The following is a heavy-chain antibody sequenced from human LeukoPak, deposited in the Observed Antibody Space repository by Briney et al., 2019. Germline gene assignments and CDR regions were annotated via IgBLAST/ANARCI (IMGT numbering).Heavy chain of an antibody. CDR3: AKVRYCSSTSCYIGEFAR. D-gene: IGHD2-2*02. CDR2: IRYDGSNK. Sequence: GGSLRLSCAASGFTFSSYGMHWVRQAPGKGLEWVAFIRYDGSNKYYADSVKGRFTISRDNSKNTLYLQMNSLRAEDTAVYYCAKVRYCSSTSCYIGEFARWDLGTLVTVSS. V-gene: IGHV3-30*02. J-gene: IGHJ5*02. CDR1: GFTFSSYG.